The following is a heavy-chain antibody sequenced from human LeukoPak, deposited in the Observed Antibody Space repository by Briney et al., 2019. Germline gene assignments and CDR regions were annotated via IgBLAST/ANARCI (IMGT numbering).Heavy chain of an antibody. V-gene: IGHV1-24*01. D-gene: IGHD1-1*01. CDR3: ATDTHAASTGSFDY. J-gene: IGHJ4*02. Sequence: AASVKVSCKLSGYSLTELSMHWVRQAPGKGLEWMGGFDPKNGETIYEQSFQGRVTMTEDTSTDTAYMYLSSLTSEDTAVYYCATDTHAASTGSFDYWGQGTRVTVSS. CDR1: GYSLTELS. CDR2: FDPKNGET.